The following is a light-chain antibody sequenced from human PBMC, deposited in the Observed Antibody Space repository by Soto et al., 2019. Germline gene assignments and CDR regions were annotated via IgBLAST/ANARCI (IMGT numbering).Light chain of an antibody. V-gene: IGLV3-9*01. CDR3: QVWDSRTVV. J-gene: IGLJ1*01. CDR2: RDA. CDR1: NIGSKI. Sequence: SYELTQPLSVSVALGQTARITCGGNNIGSKIVHWYQQKPGQAPVLVIYRDANRPSGIPERFSGSNAGNTATLTISRAQAGDEAEYYCQVWDSRTVVFGTGTKLTVL.